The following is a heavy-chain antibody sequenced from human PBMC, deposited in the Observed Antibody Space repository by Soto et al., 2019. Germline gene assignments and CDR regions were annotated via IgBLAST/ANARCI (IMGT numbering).Heavy chain of an antibody. CDR1: GGSFSGYY. D-gene: IGHD4-17*01. Sequence: QVQLQQWGAGLLKPSETLSLTCAVYGGSFSGYYWSWIRQPPGKGLEWIGEINHSGSTNYNPSLKSRVTISVDTSKNQFSLKLSSVTAADTAVYYCARQMTTVATQNSYYYYGMDVWGQGTTVTVSS. CDR3: ARQMTTVATQNSYYYYGMDV. J-gene: IGHJ6*02. V-gene: IGHV4-34*01. CDR2: INHSGST.